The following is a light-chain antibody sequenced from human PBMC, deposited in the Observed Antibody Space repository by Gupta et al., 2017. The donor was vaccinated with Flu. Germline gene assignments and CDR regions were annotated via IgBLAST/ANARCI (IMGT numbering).Light chain of an antibody. Sequence: DIQMTQSPSSLSASVGDRVTITCRKSESISRYVNWYQQKPGKAPKLLIYAASSLQGGVPTRFSGGGDDKDFAHTSSGRQNEASANYYLQQSYSTLTFGQGTQVDIK. CDR2: AAS. CDR3: QQSYSTLT. V-gene: IGKV1-39*01. CDR1: ESISRY. J-gene: IGKJ5*01.